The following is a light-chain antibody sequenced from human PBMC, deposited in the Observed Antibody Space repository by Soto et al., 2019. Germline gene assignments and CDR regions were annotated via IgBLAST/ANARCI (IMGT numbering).Light chain of an antibody. J-gene: IGLJ2*01. Sequence: QSALTQPASVSGSPGQSITISCTGTSSDVGGYNYVSWYQQHPGKAPKLMIYEVSNRPSGVSNRFSGSKSGNTASLTISGLQAEDEADYYCCSFAGTYTIFGGGTKVTVL. CDR1: SSDVGGYNY. V-gene: IGLV2-14*01. CDR3: CSFAGTYTI. CDR2: EVS.